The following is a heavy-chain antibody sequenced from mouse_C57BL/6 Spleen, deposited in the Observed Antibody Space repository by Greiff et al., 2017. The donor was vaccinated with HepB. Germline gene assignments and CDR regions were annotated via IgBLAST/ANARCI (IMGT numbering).Heavy chain of an antibody. Sequence: VQRVESGPELVKPGASVKISCKASGYAFSSSWMNWVKQRPGKGLEWIGRIYPGDGDTNYNGKFKGKATLTADKSSSTAYMQLSSLTSEDSAVYFCARRSYYYGSPHFDYWGQGTTLTVSS. J-gene: IGHJ2*01. CDR3: ARRSYYYGSPHFDY. CDR1: GYAFSSSW. CDR2: IYPGDGDT. D-gene: IGHD1-1*01. V-gene: IGHV1-82*01.